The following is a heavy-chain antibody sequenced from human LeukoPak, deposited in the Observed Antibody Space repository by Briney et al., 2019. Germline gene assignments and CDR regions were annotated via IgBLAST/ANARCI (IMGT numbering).Heavy chain of an antibody. V-gene: IGHV1-2*02. CDR2: INPNSGGT. CDR3: ARGFLFGIAAAPFDY. D-gene: IGHD6-13*01. CDR1: GYTFTGYY. Sequence: ASVKVSCKASGYTFTGYYMHWVRQAPGQGLEWMGWINPNSGGTNYAQKFQGRVTMTSDTSISTAYIELSRLRSDDTAVYYCARGFLFGIAAAPFDYWGQGTLVTVSS. J-gene: IGHJ4*02.